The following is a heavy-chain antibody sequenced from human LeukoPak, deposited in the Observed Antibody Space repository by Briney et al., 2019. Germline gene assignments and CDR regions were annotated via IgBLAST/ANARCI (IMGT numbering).Heavy chain of an antibody. D-gene: IGHD6-19*01. V-gene: IGHV4-30-2*01. J-gene: IGHJ4*02. CDR3: ARGGIAVAVDY. Sequence: SETLSLTCTVSGVYISSGGYYWSWTRQPPGNGLEWIGYIYHSGSTYYNPSLKSRVTISVDRSKNQFSLKLSSVTAADTAVYYCARGGIAVAVDYWGQGTLVTVSS. CDR2: IYHSGST. CDR1: GVYISSGGYY.